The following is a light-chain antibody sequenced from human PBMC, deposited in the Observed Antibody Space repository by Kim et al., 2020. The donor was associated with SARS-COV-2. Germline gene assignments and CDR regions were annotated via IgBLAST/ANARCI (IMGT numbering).Light chain of an antibody. V-gene: IGLV3-1*01. J-gene: IGLJ1*01. CDR2: QDF. Sequence: PGQTATITCSGEKLGDKGVCWYQQKSGQSPVLVIYQDFKRPSGIPERFSGSNSGNTATLTISGTQALDEGDYYCQAWDSSTTLYVFGTGTKVTVL. CDR3: QAWDSSTTLYV. CDR1: KLGDKG.